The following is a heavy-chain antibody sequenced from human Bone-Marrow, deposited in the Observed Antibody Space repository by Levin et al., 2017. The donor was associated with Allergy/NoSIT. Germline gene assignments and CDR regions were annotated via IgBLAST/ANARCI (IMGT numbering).Heavy chain of an antibody. V-gene: IGHV3-23*01. D-gene: IGHD6-6*01. J-gene: IGHJ6*02. CDR1: GFTFSSYA. Sequence: LSLTCAASGFTFSSYAISWVRQAPGKGLEWVSSITDRGDRAYYADSVKGRFTISRDNSKDTLNLHMNSLRADDTALYYCATIEYSSSDRSFYGLDVWGQGTTVTVSS. CDR2: ITDRGDRA. CDR3: ATIEYSSSDRSFYGLDV.